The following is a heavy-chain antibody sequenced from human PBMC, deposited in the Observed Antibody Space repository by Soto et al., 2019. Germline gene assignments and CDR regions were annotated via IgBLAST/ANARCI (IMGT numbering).Heavy chain of an antibody. CDR2: TYYRSKWYN. D-gene: IGHD3-3*01. CDR3: ARSLGLNDFWSGYRFDY. J-gene: IGHJ4*02. V-gene: IGHV6-1*01. CDR1: GDSVSSNSAA. Sequence: SQTLSLTCAISGDSVSSNSAAWNWIRQSPSRGLEWLGRTYYRSKWYNDYAVSVKSRITINPDTSKKQFSLQLNSVTPEDTAVYYCARSLGLNDFWSGYRFDYWGQGTLVTVSS.